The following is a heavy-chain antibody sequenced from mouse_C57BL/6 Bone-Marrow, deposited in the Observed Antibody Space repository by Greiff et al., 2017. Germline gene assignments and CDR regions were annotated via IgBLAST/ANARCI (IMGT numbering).Heavy chain of an antibody. Sequence: QVQLKQPGAELVKPGASVKLSCKASGYTFTSYWMHWVKQRPGQGLEWIGMIHPNSGSTNYNEKFKSKATLNVDKSSSTAYMQLSSLTSEDSAVYYCARYDYGSSYWYFDVWGTGTTVTVSS. J-gene: IGHJ1*03. D-gene: IGHD1-1*01. CDR3: ARYDYGSSYWYFDV. CDR1: GYTFTSYW. CDR2: IHPNSGST. V-gene: IGHV1-64*01.